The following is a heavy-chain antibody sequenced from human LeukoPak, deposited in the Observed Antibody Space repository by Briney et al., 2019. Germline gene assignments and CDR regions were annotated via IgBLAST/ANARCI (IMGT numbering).Heavy chain of an antibody. Sequence: ASVKVSCKASGYTFTGNYMHWVRQAPGQGLEWMGWINPNSGGTNYAQKFQGRVTMTRGTSISTAYMELSRLRSDDTAVYYCARDLYYYGSESYYLFDYWGQGTLVTVSS. V-gene: IGHV1-2*02. CDR2: INPNSGGT. J-gene: IGHJ4*02. CDR1: GYTFTGNY. D-gene: IGHD3-10*01. CDR3: ARDLYYYGSESYYLFDY.